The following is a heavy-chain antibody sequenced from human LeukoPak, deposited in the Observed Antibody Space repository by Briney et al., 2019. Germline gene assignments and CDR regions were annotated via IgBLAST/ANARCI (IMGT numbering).Heavy chain of an antibody. Sequence: GASVKVSCKASGYTFTGYYMHWVRQAPGQGLEWMGWINPNSGGTNYAQKFQGRVTMTRDTSISTAYMELSRLRSDDTAVYYCASGYDILTGYYNLDYWGQGTLVTVSS. CDR1: GYTFTGYY. CDR2: INPNSGGT. D-gene: IGHD3-9*01. V-gene: IGHV1-2*02. CDR3: ASGYDILTGYYNLDY. J-gene: IGHJ4*02.